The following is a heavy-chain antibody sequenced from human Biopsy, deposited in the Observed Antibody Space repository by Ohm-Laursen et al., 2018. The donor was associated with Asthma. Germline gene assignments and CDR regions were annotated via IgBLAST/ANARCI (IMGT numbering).Heavy chain of an antibody. Sequence: PTQTLTLTFTFSGFSLTKSGVGVGWIRQPPREAPDWLALIYWNGDKHYSPSLRSRLSITKDTSRNQVVLAMTNMDTVDTATYFCARALRRVSSSYFDNWGLGTLVSVSS. CDR2: IYWNGDK. CDR3: ARALRRVSSSYFDN. CDR1: GFSLTKSGVG. D-gene: IGHD5/OR15-5a*01. J-gene: IGHJ4*01. V-gene: IGHV2-5*01.